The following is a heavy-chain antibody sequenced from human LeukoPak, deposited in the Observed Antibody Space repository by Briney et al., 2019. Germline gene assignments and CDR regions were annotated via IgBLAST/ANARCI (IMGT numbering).Heavy chain of an antibody. Sequence: GGSLRLSCAASGFTFSSYGMHLVRQAPGKGLEWVAFIRYDGSNKYYADSVKGRFTVSRDNSKNTLYLQMNSLRAEDTAVYYCAKEPYSSGWYGVYFLDYWGQGTLVTVSS. CDR1: GFTFSSYG. V-gene: IGHV3-30*02. CDR3: AKEPYSSGWYGVYFLDY. J-gene: IGHJ4*02. CDR2: IRYDGSNK. D-gene: IGHD6-19*01.